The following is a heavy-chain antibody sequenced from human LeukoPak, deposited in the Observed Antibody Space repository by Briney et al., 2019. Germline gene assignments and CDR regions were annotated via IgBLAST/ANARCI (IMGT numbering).Heavy chain of an antibody. V-gene: IGHV4-34*01. CDR2: INHSGST. D-gene: IGHD3-3*01. Sequence: SETLSLTCAVYGGSFSGYYWSWIRQPPGKGLEWIGEINHSGSTNYNPSLKSRVTISVDTSKSQFSLKLSSVTAADTAVYYCARIYIGTYYDFWSGYRPYYYYMDVWGRGTTVTVSS. CDR1: GGSFSGYY. J-gene: IGHJ6*03. CDR3: ARIYIGTYYDFWSGYRPYYYYMDV.